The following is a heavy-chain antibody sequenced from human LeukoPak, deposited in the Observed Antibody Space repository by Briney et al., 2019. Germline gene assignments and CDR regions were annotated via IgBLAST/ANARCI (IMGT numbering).Heavy chain of an antibody. D-gene: IGHD2-15*01. CDR3: ARGPCSGGSCYSSYYYYYYVDV. V-gene: IGHV3-48*03. J-gene: IGHJ6*03. CDR2: ISISVSTI. CDR1: GFTFSSYE. Sequence: GGSLRLACAASGFTFSSYEMNCVRQAPGTGREWGSYISISVSTIYYADSVNGRFTISSDNAKNSLYLQMNSLIAEDTAVYYCARGPCSGGSCYSSYYYYYYVDVWGKGTTVTISS.